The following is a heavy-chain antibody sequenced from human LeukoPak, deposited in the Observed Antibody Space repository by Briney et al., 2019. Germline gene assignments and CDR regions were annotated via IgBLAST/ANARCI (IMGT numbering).Heavy chain of an antibody. Sequence: ASVKVSCKASRYTFTRFDIKWVRQAPGQGLEWMGWLSPNSGDTAYAPKFLGRVTMTRNTSISTAYMELSSLTSEDTAVYYCATEGVGVSSSLYRYQFYMDDWGIGATVTVSS. CDR1: RYTFTRFD. CDR2: LSPNSGDT. J-gene: IGHJ6*03. D-gene: IGHD6-6*01. V-gene: IGHV1-8*01. CDR3: ATEGVGVSSSLYRYQFYMDD.